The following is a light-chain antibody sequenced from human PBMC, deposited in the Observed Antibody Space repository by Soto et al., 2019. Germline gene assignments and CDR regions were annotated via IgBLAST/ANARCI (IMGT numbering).Light chain of an antibody. V-gene: IGKV1-39*01. CDR2: GAS. CDR3: QQTSNTPQT. Sequence: DIQMTQSPSSLSASVGDRVTITCRASQNIDIYLHWHQQKPGTAPKLLIYGASSLQSGVPSRFSGSGSGTDFTLTIRSLQPEDFATYYCQQTSNTPQTFGGGTKVEIK. J-gene: IGKJ4*01. CDR1: QNIDIY.